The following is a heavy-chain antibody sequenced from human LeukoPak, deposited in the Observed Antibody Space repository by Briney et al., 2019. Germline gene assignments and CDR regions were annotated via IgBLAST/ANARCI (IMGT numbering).Heavy chain of an antibody. D-gene: IGHD3-9*01. V-gene: IGHV1-18*01. CDR1: EYTFNNYG. CDR3: ARDFLTGSYYYYGMDV. J-gene: IGHJ6*02. Sequence: ASVKVSCKTSEYTFNNYGVTWVRQAPGQGLEWMGWISVYNGDTNYAQKFQGRVTMTTDTSATTAYMELRSLRSDDTAVYYCARDFLTGSYYYYGMDVWGQGTTVTVSS. CDR2: ISVYNGDT.